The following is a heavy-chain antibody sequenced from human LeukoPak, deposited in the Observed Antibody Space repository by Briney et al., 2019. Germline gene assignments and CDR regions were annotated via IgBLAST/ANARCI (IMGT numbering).Heavy chain of an antibody. CDR3: ARGTYSSSWYRLFDY. CDR2: IYYSGST. CDR1: GGAISSYY. J-gene: IGHJ4*02. V-gene: IGHV4-59*01. D-gene: IGHD6-13*01. Sequence: SETLSLTCTVSGGAISSYYWSWIRQPPGKGLEWIGYIYYSGSTNYNPSLKSRVTISVDTSKNQFSPKLSSVTAADTAVYYCARGTYSSSWYRLFDYWGQGTLVTVSS.